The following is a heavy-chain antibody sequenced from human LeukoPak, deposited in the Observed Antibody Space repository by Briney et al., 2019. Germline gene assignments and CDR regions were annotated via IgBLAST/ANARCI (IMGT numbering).Heavy chain of an antibody. D-gene: IGHD6-13*01. J-gene: IGHJ4*02. CDR2: IYYSGST. V-gene: IGHV4-39*01. CDR3: ARSNQQHSSSSVFDY. Sequence: SETLSLTCTVSGGSISSSSYYWGWIRQPPGEGLEWIGSIYYSGSTYYNPSLKSRVTISVDTSKNQFSLKLSSVTAADTAVYYCARSNQQHSSSSVFDYWGQGTLVTVSS. CDR1: GGSISSSSYY.